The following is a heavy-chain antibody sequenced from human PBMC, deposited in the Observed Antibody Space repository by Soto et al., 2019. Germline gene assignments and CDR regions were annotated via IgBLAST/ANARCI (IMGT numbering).Heavy chain of an antibody. CDR1: GYSFAHFD. CDR3: ASTSSILRAEVS. J-gene: IGHJ4*02. Sequence: QVQLEQSGAEVKKPGASVKVSCKASGYSFAHFDINWVRQATGQGLKWRGWVNTHSGNTGNAQKFQGRVTMTRDNSISTAYMELNTLGPEDTAIYYCASTSSILRAEVSWGQGTLVTITS. V-gene: IGHV1-8*01. CDR2: VNTHSGNT. D-gene: IGHD3-3*01.